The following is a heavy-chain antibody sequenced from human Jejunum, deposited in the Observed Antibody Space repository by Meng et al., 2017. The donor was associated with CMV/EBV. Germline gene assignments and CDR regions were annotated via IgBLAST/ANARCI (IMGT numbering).Heavy chain of an antibody. D-gene: IGHD4-23*01. CDR3: AKRSGYGANSFFDY. V-gene: IGHV3-23*01. Sequence: SGFTFSNYAMSWVRQAPGTGLEWVSTISGSGSRTYYADSVKGRFTISRDNSKNTLYLQLNSLRAGDTAVYYCAKRSGYGANSFFDYWGQGTLVTVSS. CDR2: ISGSGSRT. CDR1: GFTFSNYA. J-gene: IGHJ4*02.